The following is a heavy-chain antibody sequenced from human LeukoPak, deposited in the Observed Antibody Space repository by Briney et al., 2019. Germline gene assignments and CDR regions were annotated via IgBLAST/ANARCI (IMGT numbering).Heavy chain of an antibody. CDR3: ARWDYYDSRTFDI. D-gene: IGHD3-22*01. V-gene: IGHV1-18*04. CDR2: ISAYNGNT. Sequence: ASVKVSCKASGYTFTSYYIHWVRQAPGQGLEWMGWISAYNGNTNYAQKLQGRVTMTTDTSSSTAYMELRSLRSDDTAVYYCARWDYYDSRTFDIWGQGTMVTVSS. J-gene: IGHJ3*02. CDR1: GYTFTSYY.